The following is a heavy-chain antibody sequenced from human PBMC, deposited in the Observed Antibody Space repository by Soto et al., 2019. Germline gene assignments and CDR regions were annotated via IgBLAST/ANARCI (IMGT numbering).Heavy chain of an antibody. CDR1: GFTFLDAW. CDR2: IKTKADGGTT. V-gene: IGHV3-15*07. Sequence: EVQLVESGGGLAKPGGSLRLSCAASGFTFLDAWMNWVRLAPGKGLEWVGRIKTKADGGTTDYAAPVKGRFTISRDDSKNTLCLQMNSLKTEDTAVYYCATGTYSNPNFDYWGQGTLVTVSS. CDR3: ATGTYSNPNFDY. J-gene: IGHJ4*02. D-gene: IGHD4-4*01.